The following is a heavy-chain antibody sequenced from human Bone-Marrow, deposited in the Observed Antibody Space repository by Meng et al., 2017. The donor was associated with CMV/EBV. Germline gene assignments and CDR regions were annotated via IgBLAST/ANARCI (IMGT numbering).Heavy chain of an antibody. CDR1: GYTFTSYG. CDR3: ARDSSGFWSGDSLD. V-gene: IGHV1-18*01. J-gene: IGHJ4*02. D-gene: IGHD3-3*01. CDR2: ISAYNGNT. Sequence: ASVTVSCKASGYTFTSYGISWVRQAPGQGLEWMGWISAYNGNTNDAQKLQGRVTMTTDTSTSTAYMELRSLRSDDTAVYYSARDSSGFWSGDSLDWGQGTLVTVSS.